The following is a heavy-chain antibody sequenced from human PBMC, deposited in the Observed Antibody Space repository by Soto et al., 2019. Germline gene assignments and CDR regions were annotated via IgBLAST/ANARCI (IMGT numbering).Heavy chain of an antibody. CDR3: ARGGVLLWFGESTAHNWFDP. Sequence: ASVKVSCKASGYTFTGYYMHWVRQAPGQGLEWMGWINPNSGGTNYAQKFQGRVTMTRDTSISTAYMELSRLRSGDTAVYYCARGGVLLWFGESTAHNWFDPWGQGTLVTVSS. V-gene: IGHV1-2*02. J-gene: IGHJ5*02. D-gene: IGHD3-10*01. CDR2: INPNSGGT. CDR1: GYTFTGYY.